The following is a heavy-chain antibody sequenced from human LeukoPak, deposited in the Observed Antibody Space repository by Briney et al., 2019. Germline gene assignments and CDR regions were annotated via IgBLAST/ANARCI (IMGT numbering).Heavy chain of an antibody. CDR1: GYTFTSYD. D-gene: IGHD6-6*01. J-gene: IGHJ6*03. V-gene: IGHV1-8*01. CDR2: MNPNSGNT. CDR3: ARGAYSSSSHYYYYYMDV. Sequence: ASMKVSCKASGYTFTSYDINWVRQATGQGLEWMGWMNPNSGNTGYAQKFQGRVTMTRNTSISTAYMELSSLRSEDTAVYYCARGAYSSSSHYYYYYMDVWGKGTTVTVSS.